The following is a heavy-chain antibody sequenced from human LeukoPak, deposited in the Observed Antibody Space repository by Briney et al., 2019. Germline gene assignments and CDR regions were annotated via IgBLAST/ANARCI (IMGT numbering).Heavy chain of an antibody. CDR1: GFTFSSYW. Sequence: QAGGSLRLSCAASGFTFSSYWMNWVRQAPGKGLVWVSRIASDGSSTTYADSVKGRFTISRDNAKNTLYLQMNSLRGEDTAVYYCARGASNRFDYWGQGTLVTVSS. CDR2: IASDGSST. V-gene: IGHV3-74*01. J-gene: IGHJ4*02. D-gene: IGHD1-14*01. CDR3: ARGASNRFDY.